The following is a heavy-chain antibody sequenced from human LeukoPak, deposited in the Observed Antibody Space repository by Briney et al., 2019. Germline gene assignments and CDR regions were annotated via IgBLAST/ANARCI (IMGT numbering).Heavy chain of an antibody. CDR3: ARDSPITGSFYYYMDV. CDR1: GFTFSSYS. CDR2: ISTSGTTI. D-gene: IGHD1-20*01. V-gene: IGHV3-48*04. J-gene: IGHJ6*03. Sequence: GGSLRLSCAASGFTFSSYSMNWVRQAPGKGLEWVSYISTSGTTIYYADSVKGRFTISRDNAKNSLYLQMNSLRAEDTAVYYCARDSPITGSFYYYMDVWGKGTTVTVSS.